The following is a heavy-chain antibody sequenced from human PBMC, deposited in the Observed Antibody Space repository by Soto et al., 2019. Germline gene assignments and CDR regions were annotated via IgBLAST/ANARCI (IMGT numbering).Heavy chain of an antibody. CDR1: GFTFSSYS. J-gene: IGHJ4*02. CDR3: ARDQPIYSYGYGLGY. V-gene: IGHV3-21*01. CDR2: INSSSSYI. Sequence: EVQLVESGGGLAKPGGSLRLSCAASGFTFSSYSMNWVRQAPGKGLEWVSSINSSSSYIYYADSVKGRFTISRDNAKNSLFLQITSLRAEDTAVYYCARDQPIYSYGYGLGYWGQGTLVTVSS. D-gene: IGHD5-18*01.